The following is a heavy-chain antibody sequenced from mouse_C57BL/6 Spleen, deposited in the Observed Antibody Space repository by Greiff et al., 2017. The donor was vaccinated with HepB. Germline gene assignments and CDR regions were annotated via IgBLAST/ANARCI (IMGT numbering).Heavy chain of an antibody. V-gene: IGHV14-4*01. J-gene: IGHJ2*01. CDR2: IDPENGDT. CDR3: TTSGTVVS. Sequence: VQLQHSGAELVRPGASVKLSCTASGFNIKDDYMHWVKQRPEQGLEWIGWIDPENGDTEYASKFQGKATITADTSSNTAYLQLSSLTSEDTAVYYCTTSGTVVSWGQGTTLTVSS. CDR1: GFNIKDDY. D-gene: IGHD1-1*01.